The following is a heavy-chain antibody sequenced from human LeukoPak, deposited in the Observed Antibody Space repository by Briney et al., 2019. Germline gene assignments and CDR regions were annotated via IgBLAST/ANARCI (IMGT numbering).Heavy chain of an antibody. CDR2: IYWNDDK. V-gene: IGHV2-5*01. D-gene: IGHD2-2*01. Sequence: SGPTLVKPTQTLTLTCTFSGFSLSTSGVGVGWIRQPPGKALEWLALIYWNDDKRYSPSLKSRLTITKVTSKNQVVLTMTNMDPVDTATYYCAHSSIDCSSTSCYLFTLWYWGQGTLVTVSS. CDR3: AHSSIDCSSTSCYLFTLWY. J-gene: IGHJ4*02. CDR1: GFSLSTSGVG.